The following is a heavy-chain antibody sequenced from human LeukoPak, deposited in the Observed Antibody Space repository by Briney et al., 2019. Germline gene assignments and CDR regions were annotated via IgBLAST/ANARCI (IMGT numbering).Heavy chain of an antibody. D-gene: IGHD6-13*01. J-gene: IGHJ3*02. CDR3: ARVAYSLSNAFDI. CDR2: MNPNSGNT. Sequence: ASVKVSCKASGGTFSSYAINWVRQATGQGLEWMGWMNPNSGNTGYAQKFQGRVTMTRNTSISTAYMELSSLRSEDTAVYYCARVAYSLSNAFDIWGQGTMVTVSS. V-gene: IGHV1-8*02. CDR1: GGTFSSYA.